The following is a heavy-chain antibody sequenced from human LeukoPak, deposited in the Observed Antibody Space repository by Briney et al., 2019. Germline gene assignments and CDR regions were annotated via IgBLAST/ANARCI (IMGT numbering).Heavy chain of an antibody. Sequence: PGWSLRLSCAASGFTFSGYWMHWVGQAPAKEVVWVSRINSDGSSTTYADSVKGPFTISRDNAKNTLYLRMNSLRAEDTAVYYCARAGRGLRYFDWLTYYYWGQGTLVTVSS. CDR1: GFTFSGYW. J-gene: IGHJ4*02. CDR2: INSDGSST. V-gene: IGHV3-74*01. CDR3: ARAGRGLRYFDWLTYYY. D-gene: IGHD3-9*01.